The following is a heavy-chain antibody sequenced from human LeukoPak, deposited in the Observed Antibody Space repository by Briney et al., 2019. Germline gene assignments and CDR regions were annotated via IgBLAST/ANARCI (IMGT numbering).Heavy chain of an antibody. J-gene: IGHJ6*03. CDR2: INPNSGGT. CDR3: ARGRRYCSSTSCYFFRYYYYYMDV. V-gene: IGHV1-2*02. CDR1: GYTFTGYY. Sequence: ASVKVSCKASGYTFTGYYMHWVRQAPGQGLEWMGWINPNSGGTNYAQKFQGRVTMTRDTSISTAYMELSSLRSEDTAVYYCARGRRYCSSTSCYFFRYYYYYMDVWGKGTTVTISS. D-gene: IGHD2-2*01.